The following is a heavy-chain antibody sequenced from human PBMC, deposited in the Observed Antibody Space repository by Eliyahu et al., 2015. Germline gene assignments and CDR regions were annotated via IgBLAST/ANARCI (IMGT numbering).Heavy chain of an antibody. J-gene: IGHJ4*02. CDR2: IIPIFGTA. D-gene: IGHD4-11*01. CDR3: AREGVRGYRNPFDY. V-gene: IGHV1-69*01. CDR1: GGTFSSYA. Sequence: EVKKPGISVKVSCKASGGTFSSYAFSWVRQAPGQGLEWMGGIIPIFGTANYAQKFQGRVTITADESTSTAYMELSSLRSEDTAVYYCAREGVRGYRNPFDYWGQGTLVIVSS.